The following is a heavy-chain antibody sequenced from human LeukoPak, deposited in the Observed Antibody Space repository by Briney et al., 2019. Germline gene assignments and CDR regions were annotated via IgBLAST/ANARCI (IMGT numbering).Heavy chain of an antibody. CDR2: ISGYNGNT. J-gene: IGHJ4*02. D-gene: IGHD3-16*01. V-gene: IGHV1-18*01. CDR3: ARDAKIYSDLIHSPRGDY. Sequence: ASVKVSCKTYGYTFTNYGITWVRQAPGQGLEWMGWISGYNGNTNYAQKVQGRLTMTTDTSTSTVYMELRSLRSDDTAVYYCARDAKIYSDLIHSPRGDYWGQGTLVTVSS. CDR1: GYTFTNYG.